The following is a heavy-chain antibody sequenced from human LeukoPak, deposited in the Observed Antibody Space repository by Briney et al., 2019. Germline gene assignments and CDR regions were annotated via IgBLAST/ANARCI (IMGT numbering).Heavy chain of an antibody. CDR1: GYSFTSYW. D-gene: IGHD2-2*01. V-gene: IGHV5-51*01. CDR2: IYPGDSDT. Sequence: EESLKISCKGSGYSFTSYWIGWVRQMPGKGLEWMGIIYPGDSDTRYSPSFQGQVTISADKSISTAYLQWSSLKASDTAMYYCARYGRGYCSSSSCYPKFDPWGQGTLVTVSS. J-gene: IGHJ5*02. CDR3: ARYGRGYCSSSSCYPKFDP.